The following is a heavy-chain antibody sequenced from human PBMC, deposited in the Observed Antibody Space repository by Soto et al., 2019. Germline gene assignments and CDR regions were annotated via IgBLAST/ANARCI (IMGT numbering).Heavy chain of an antibody. J-gene: IGHJ2*01. D-gene: IGHD2-2*01. Sequence: QVQLVQSGDEVKKPGASVKVSCKASGYTFTNYGISWVRQAPGQGLEWMGWISPYNGNTKYPQKLQGRVTMTTDTSTRTSYMELRSLSSDDTAVYFCARDGDRCTSTRCSPWPDTHFDLWGRGTLVTVSS. CDR3: ARDGDRCTSTRCSPWPDTHFDL. V-gene: IGHV1-18*01. CDR1: GYTFTNYG. CDR2: ISPYNGNT.